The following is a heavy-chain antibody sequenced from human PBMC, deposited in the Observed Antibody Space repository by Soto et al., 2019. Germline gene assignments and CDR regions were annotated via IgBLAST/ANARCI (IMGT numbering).Heavy chain of an antibody. Sequence: ASVKVSCKAHGLTFTSYIMHWVRQAPGQGLEWMGIINPSGGSTSYAQKFQGRVTMTRDTSTSTVYMELSSLRSEDTAAYYCARRSRNYGRAFDIWGPGTMVTVSS. J-gene: IGHJ3*02. D-gene: IGHD4-17*01. CDR3: ARRSRNYGRAFDI. CDR2: INPSGGST. CDR1: GLTFTSYI. V-gene: IGHV1-46*01.